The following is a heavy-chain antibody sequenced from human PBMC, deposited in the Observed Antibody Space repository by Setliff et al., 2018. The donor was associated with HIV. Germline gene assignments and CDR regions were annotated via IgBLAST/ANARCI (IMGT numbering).Heavy chain of an antibody. J-gene: IGHJ4*02. CDR2: IKSDGSVI. V-gene: IGHV3-74*01. CDR1: GLNFNNYW. D-gene: IGHD2-15*01. Sequence: GESLRLSCAGSGLNFNNYWMHWVRQAPGKGLVWVSHIKSDGSVIQYADSVKGRFTISRDNAKNTPYLQMNSLRVEDTAVYYCAADRIVLGDYWGQGTLVTVSS. CDR3: AADRIVLGDY.